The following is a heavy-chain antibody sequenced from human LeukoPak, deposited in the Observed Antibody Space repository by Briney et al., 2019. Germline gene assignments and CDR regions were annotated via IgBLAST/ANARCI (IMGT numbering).Heavy chain of an antibody. J-gene: IGHJ4*02. V-gene: IGHV1-69*04. CDR1: GGTFSSYT. Sequence: ASVKVSCKASGGTFSSYTISWVRQAPGQGLEWMGRIIHILGIANYAQKFQGRVTITADKSTSTAYMEMSSLRSEDTAVYYCARDPTNRRRVDTAMATDYWGQGTLVTVSS. CDR2: IIHILGIA. D-gene: IGHD5-18*01. CDR3: ARDPTNRRRVDTAMATDY.